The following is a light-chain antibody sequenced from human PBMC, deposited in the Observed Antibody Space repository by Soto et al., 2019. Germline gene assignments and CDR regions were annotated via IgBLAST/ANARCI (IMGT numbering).Light chain of an antibody. CDR1: QDIANF. CDR2: ATS. V-gene: IGKV1-33*01. J-gene: IGKJ5*01. Sequence: DIQMTQSTSSLSASVGDRVTITCQASQDIANFLNWYQQKPGKAPKLLIYATSDLETGVPSRFSGGGSGTEFTLTISSLQPEDVATYFCQQYDDLPITFGQGTRLQIK. CDR3: QQYDDLPIT.